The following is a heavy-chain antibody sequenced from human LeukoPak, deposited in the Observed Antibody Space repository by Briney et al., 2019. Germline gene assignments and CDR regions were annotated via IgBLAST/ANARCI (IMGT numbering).Heavy chain of an antibody. D-gene: IGHD7-27*01. CDR2: ISGGGVIT. CDR1: GFTLRSSA. Sequence: GGSLRLSCAASGFTLRSSAMAWVRQAPGKGLEWVSTISGGGVITHYADSVKGRFTISRDNSKNTMYLQMNSLRTEDTAIYYCAKVGNSLDSWGQGTLVTVSS. CDR3: AKVGNSLDS. J-gene: IGHJ4*02. V-gene: IGHV3-23*01.